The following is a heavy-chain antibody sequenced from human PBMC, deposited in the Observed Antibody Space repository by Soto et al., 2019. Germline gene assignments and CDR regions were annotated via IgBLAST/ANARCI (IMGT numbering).Heavy chain of an antibody. D-gene: IGHD3-10*01. Sequence: PVGSLRLSCVASGFSVNSDYMSWVRQAPGKGLEWVSLIFPGGTTYYAESVKGRFTISKDSSKSTLYLQMNNLRVEDTGIFYCARGFHYGTIDSWGQGALVTVSS. CDR3: ARGFHYGTIDS. CDR1: GFSVNSDY. CDR2: IFPGGTT. J-gene: IGHJ4*02. V-gene: IGHV3-53*01.